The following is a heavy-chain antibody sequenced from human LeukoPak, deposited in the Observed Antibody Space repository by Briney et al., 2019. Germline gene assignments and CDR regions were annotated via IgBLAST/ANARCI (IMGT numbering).Heavy chain of an antibody. CDR1: GFTFSDYY. CDR2: ISSSGSTI. J-gene: IGHJ6*02. CDR3: ARVPVKYSPVRDYYYGMDV. Sequence: GGSLRLSCAASGFTFSDYYMSWIRQAPGKGLEWVSYISSSGSTIYYADSVKGRFTISRDNAKNSLYLQMNSLRAEDTAVYYCARVPVKYSPVRDYYYGMDVWGQGTTVTVSS. D-gene: IGHD5-18*01. V-gene: IGHV3-11*01.